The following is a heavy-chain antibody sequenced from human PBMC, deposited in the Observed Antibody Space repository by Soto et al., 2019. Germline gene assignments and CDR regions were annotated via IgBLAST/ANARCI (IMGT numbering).Heavy chain of an antibody. V-gene: IGHV4-34*01. D-gene: IGHD3-3*01. CDR3: ARVNKLNTISRKSGFDY. Sequence: SETLSLTCAVYGGSFSGYYWSWIRQPPGKGLEWIGEINHSGSTNYNPSLKSRVTISVDTSKNQFSLKLSSVSAADTAVYYCARVNKLNTISRKSGFDYWGQGTLVTVSS. J-gene: IGHJ4*02. CDR2: INHSGST. CDR1: GGSFSGYY.